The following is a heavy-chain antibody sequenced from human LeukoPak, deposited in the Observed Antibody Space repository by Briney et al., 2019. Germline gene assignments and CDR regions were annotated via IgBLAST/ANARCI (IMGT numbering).Heavy chain of an antibody. Sequence: GGSLRLSCAASGFTFSQYSINWVRQAPGKGLEWVSHLRYTGETFYADSVKGRFTISRDNVRNSLYLQMNSLRAEDTAMYYCARTQQASMIVLSLPYWGQGTLVTVSS. CDR1: GFTFSQYS. CDR3: ARTQQASMIVLSLPY. V-gene: IGHV3-48*01. D-gene: IGHD3-22*01. CDR2: LRYTGET. J-gene: IGHJ4*02.